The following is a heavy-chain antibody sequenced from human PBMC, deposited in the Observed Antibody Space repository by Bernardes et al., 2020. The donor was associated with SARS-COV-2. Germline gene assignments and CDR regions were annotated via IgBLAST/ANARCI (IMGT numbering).Heavy chain of an antibody. CDR3: ARDLQNYYGSGSVGANNN. CDR1: GLTVRSYN. V-gene: IGHV3-48*01. D-gene: IGHD3-10*01. CDR2: ISYNGGSI. Sequence: GGSLRLAGVASGLTVRSYNMNWVREAPGKGLEWVSYISYNGGSIYYAEAAEGRFTIARDNVKNLAYLQMSSLRVEDTAVYYCARDLQNYYGSGSVGANNNWGQGPLVTVSS. J-gene: IGHJ4*02.